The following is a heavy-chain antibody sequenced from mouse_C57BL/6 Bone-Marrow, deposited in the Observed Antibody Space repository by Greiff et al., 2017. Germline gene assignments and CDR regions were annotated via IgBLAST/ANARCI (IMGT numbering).Heavy chain of an antibody. CDR1: GYAFSSSW. D-gene: IGHD1-1*01. CDR2: IYPGDGDT. J-gene: IGHJ2*01. CDR3: ARGTTVSY. V-gene: IGHV1-82*01. Sequence: VQRVESGPELVKPGASVKISCKASGYAFSSSWMNWVKQRPGKGLEWIGRIYPGDGDTNYNGKFKGKATLTADKSSSTAYMQLSSLTSEDSAVYFCARGTTVSYWGQGTTLTVSS.